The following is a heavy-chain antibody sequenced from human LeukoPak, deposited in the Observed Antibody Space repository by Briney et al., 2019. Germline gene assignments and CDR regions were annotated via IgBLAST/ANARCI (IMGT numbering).Heavy chain of an antibody. J-gene: IGHJ4*02. CDR1: GYSISTGYY. Sequence: PSETLSLTCTVSGYSISTGYYWAWIRPSPGRGLEWIGSIYASGSKYYSPSPKSRVTISVDTSKNQFSLELTSVTAADAAVYYCARDSLESGFYDDSGYSAPCDYWGQGTLVTVSS. D-gene: IGHD3-22*01. CDR2: IYASGSK. V-gene: IGHV4-38-2*02. CDR3: ARDSLESGFYDDSGYSAPCDY.